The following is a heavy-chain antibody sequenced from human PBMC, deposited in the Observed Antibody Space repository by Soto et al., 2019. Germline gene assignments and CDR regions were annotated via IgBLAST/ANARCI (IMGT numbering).Heavy chain of an antibody. J-gene: IGHJ4*02. V-gene: IGHV1-24*01. CDR1: GYTLTELS. Sequence: ASVKVSCKVSGYTLTELSMHWVRQAPGKGLEWMGGFDPEDGETIYAQKFQGRVTMTEDTSTDTAYMELSSLRSEDTAVYYCATDLGVRGEVDYWGQGTLVPSPQ. CDR2: FDPEDGET. D-gene: IGHD3-10*01. CDR3: ATDLGVRGEVDY.